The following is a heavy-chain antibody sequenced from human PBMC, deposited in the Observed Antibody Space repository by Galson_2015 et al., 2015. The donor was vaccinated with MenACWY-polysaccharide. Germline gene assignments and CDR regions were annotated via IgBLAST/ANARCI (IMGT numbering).Heavy chain of an antibody. J-gene: IGHJ6*02. CDR3: AGTYCSSTSCYYGPYYYYYYGMDV. V-gene: IGHV1-8*01. Sequence: SVKVSCKASGYTFTSYDINWVRQATGQGLEWMGWMNPNSGNTGYAQKFQGRVTMTRNTSISTAYMELSSLRSEDTAVYYCAGTYCSSTSCYYGPYYYYYYGMDVWGQGTTVTVSS. D-gene: IGHD2-2*01. CDR1: GYTFTSYD. CDR2: MNPNSGNT.